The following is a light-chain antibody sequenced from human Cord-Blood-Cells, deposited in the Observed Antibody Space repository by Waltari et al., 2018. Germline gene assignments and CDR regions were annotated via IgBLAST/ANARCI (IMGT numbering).Light chain of an antibody. V-gene: IGLV2-14*01. CDR1: SSDVGGYNY. CDR3: SSYTSSNVV. Sequence: QSALTQPASVSGSPGQSITISCTGTSSDVGGYNYVSWYQQHPGKAPKLMIYDVSNRPSGFSNRFSGSKSGNTASLTISVLQAEDEADYYCSSYTSSNVVFGGGTKLTVL. J-gene: IGLJ2*01. CDR2: DVS.